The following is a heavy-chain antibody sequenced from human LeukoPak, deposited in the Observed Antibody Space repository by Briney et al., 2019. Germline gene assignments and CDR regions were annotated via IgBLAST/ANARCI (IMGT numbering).Heavy chain of an antibody. Sequence: ASVKVSCKASGYTFTGYYMHWVRQAPGQGLEWMGWINPNSGGTNYAQKFQGRVTMTRDTSISTAYMELSRLRSDDTAVYYCARVILEYNSSSGVWIYYYYMDVWGKGTTVTVSS. D-gene: IGHD6-6*01. CDR1: GYTFTGYY. CDR2: INPNSGGT. V-gene: IGHV1-2*02. J-gene: IGHJ6*03. CDR3: ARVILEYNSSSGVWIYYYYMDV.